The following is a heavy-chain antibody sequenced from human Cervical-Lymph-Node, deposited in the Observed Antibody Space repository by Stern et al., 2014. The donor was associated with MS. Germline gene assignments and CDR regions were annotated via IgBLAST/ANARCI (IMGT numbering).Heavy chain of an antibody. Sequence: QVQLQESGPGLVKPSQTLSLTCTVSGGSISSGRYYWSWIRQPAGKGLEWIGRVYTSGSTNYNPSLESRVTISLDTSKNQFSLKLKSVTAADTAVYYCAGDFSIWGQGTLVTVSS. D-gene: IGHD3-3*01. J-gene: IGHJ4*02. CDR1: GGSISSGRYY. V-gene: IGHV4-61*02. CDR2: VYTSGST. CDR3: AGDFSI.